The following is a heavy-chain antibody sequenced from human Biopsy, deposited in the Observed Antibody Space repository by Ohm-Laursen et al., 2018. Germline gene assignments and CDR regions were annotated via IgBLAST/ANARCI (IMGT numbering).Heavy chain of an antibody. CDR1: GYTFSGYY. CDR2: INPDSGVT. D-gene: IGHD6-19*01. J-gene: IGHJ4*02. V-gene: IGHV1-2*02. Sequence: ASVKVSCKAPGYTFSGYYMHWVRQAPGQGLEWMGWINPDSGVTNYAQKFQGRVTMTRDTSISTAYMELSRLGSDDTAVYYCARDKYRSWNYFDNWGQGSLVTVSS. CDR3: ARDKYRSWNYFDN.